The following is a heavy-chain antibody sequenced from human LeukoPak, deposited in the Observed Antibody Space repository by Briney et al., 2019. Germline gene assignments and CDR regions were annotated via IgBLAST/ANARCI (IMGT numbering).Heavy chain of an antibody. CDR3: ARDRSSGWVLYYFDY. CDR2: IPYDGSNK. CDR1: GLTLSDVW. J-gene: IGHJ4*02. Sequence: GGSLRLSCAVSGLTLSDVWMNWIRQAPGKGLEWVAVIPYDGSNKYYADSVKGRFTISRDNSKNTLYLQMNSLRAEDTAVYHCARDRSSGWVLYYFDYWGQGTLVTVSS. V-gene: IGHV3-30-3*01. D-gene: IGHD6-19*01.